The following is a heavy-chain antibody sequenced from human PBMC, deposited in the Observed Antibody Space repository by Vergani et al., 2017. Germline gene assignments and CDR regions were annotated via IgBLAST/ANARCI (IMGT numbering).Heavy chain of an antibody. D-gene: IGHD3-22*01. CDR3: ARARDYDSSGYYMYYFDY. CDR2: ISAYNGNT. J-gene: IGHJ4*02. CDR1: GYTFTSYG. Sequence: QVQLVQSGAEVKKPGASVKVSCKASGYTFTSYGISWVRQAPGQGLEWMGWISAYNGNTNDAQKLQGRVTMTTDTSTSTAYMELRSLRSDDTAVYYCARARDYDSSGYYMYYFDYWGQGTLVTVSS. V-gene: IGHV1-18*01.